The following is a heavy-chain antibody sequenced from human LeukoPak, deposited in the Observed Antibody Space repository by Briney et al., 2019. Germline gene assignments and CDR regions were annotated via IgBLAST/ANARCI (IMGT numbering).Heavy chain of an antibody. J-gene: IGHJ4*02. V-gene: IGHV4-34*01. Sequence: XXPXXXGLEWIGEINHSGSTNYNPSLKSRVTLSVDTSKNQFSLKLSSVTAADAAVYYCARTWGADQAYFDYWGQGTLVTVSS. CDR3: ARTWGADQAYFDY. D-gene: IGHD1-26*01. CDR2: INHSGST.